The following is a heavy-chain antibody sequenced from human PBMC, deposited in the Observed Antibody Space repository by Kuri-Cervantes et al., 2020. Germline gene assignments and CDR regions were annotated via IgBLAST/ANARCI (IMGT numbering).Heavy chain of an antibody. Sequence: GESLKISCKASGYSFTNYWIGWVRQMPGKGLELMGIIYPPDSDTRYSPSFQGQVIISADRSISTAYLQWSSLKASDTAMYYCARGPRYCSSTSCYGGNWFDPWGQGTLVTVSS. J-gene: IGHJ5*02. V-gene: IGHV5-51*01. CDR2: IYPPDSDT. D-gene: IGHD2-2*01. CDR3: ARGPRYCSSTSCYGGNWFDP. CDR1: GYSFTNYW.